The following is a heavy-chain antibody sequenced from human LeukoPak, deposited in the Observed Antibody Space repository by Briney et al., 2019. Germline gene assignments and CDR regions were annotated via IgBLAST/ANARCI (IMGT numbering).Heavy chain of an antibody. CDR2: INHSGST. D-gene: IGHD2-15*01. J-gene: IGHJ6*04. Sequence: SETLSLICAVYGGSFSGYYWSWIRQPPGKGLEWIGGINHSGSTNYNPSLKSRVTISVDTSKNQFSLKLSSVTAADTAVYYCARLRRYCSGGSCPKLDYYYYGMDVWGKGTTVTVSS. V-gene: IGHV4-34*01. CDR1: GGSFSGYY. CDR3: ARLRRYCSGGSCPKLDYYYYGMDV.